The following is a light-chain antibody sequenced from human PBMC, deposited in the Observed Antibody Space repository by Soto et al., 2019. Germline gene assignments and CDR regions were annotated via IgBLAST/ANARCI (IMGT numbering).Light chain of an antibody. Sequence: EIGLTQSPGTLSLSPGERAALSCRASQSVSSDYLAWYQQKPGQAPRLLIYDASNRATGIPARFSGSGSGTDFTLTISRLEPEDFAVYYCQQRSNWPPIFTFGPGTKVDIK. J-gene: IGKJ3*01. V-gene: IGKV3D-20*02. CDR3: QQRSNWPPIFT. CDR1: QSVSSDY. CDR2: DAS.